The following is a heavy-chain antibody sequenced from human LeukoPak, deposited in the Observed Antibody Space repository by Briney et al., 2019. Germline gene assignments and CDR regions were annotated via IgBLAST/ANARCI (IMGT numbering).Heavy chain of an antibody. D-gene: IGHD2-15*01. CDR1: GFTFSSYS. CDR2: ISSSSSYI. J-gene: IGHJ4*02. V-gene: IGHV3-21*01. CDR3: ARESDGYCSGGSCSFDY. Sequence: GGSLRLSCAASGFTFSSYSMNWVRQAPGKGLEWVSSISSSSSYIYYADSVKGRFTTSRDNAKNSLYLQMNSLRAEDTAVYYCARESDGYCSGGSCSFDYWGQGTLVTVSS.